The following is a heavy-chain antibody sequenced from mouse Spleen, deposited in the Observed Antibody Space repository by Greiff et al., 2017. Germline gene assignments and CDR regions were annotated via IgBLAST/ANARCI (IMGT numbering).Heavy chain of an antibody. J-gene: IGHJ1*01. Sequence: EVQLQQSGPGLVKPSQSLSLTCTVTGYSITSDYAWNWIRQFPGNKLEWMGYISYSGSTSYNPSLKSRISITRDTSKNQFFLQLNSVTTEDTATYYCAVWSPYWYFDVWGAGTTVTVSS. CDR1: GYSITSDYA. D-gene: IGHD2-10*02. CDR2: ISYSGST. V-gene: IGHV3-2*02. CDR3: AVWSPYWYFDV.